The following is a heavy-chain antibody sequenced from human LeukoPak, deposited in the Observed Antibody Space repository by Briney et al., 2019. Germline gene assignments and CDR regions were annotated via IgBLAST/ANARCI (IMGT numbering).Heavy chain of an antibody. J-gene: IGHJ4*02. CDR2: ISGGGGTI. D-gene: IGHD3-22*01. Sequence: SGGSLRLSCAASGFTFSAYSMNWVRQAPGKGLEWVPFISGGGGTIYYADSVKGRFTISRDNAKNSLHLQMDSLRVEDTAVYYCARNQEIDYYDSSGFYWGVEYWGQGTLVTVSS. CDR3: ARNQEIDYYDSSGFYWGVEY. CDR1: GFTFSAYS. V-gene: IGHV3-48*01.